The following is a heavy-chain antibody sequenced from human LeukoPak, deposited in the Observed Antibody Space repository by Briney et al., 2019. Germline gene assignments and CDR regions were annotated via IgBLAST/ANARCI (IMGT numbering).Heavy chain of an antibody. CDR1: GFFFSRHA. D-gene: IGHD2-2*01. CDR2: ISYDGSNK. V-gene: IGHV3-30*09. J-gene: IGHJ4*02. CDR3: ARANGLRYEPSTFDY. Sequence: GRSLRLSCAASGFFFSRHAMHWVRQAPGKGLEWVAVISYDGSNKYSTASVKGRFAVSRDNSRNTLSLQMNSLRPEDTAVYYCARANGLRYEPSTFDYWGQGTLVTVSS.